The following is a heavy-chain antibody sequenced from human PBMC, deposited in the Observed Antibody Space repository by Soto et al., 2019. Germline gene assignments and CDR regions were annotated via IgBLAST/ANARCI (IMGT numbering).Heavy chain of an antibody. CDR1: GFTFSTYS. Sequence: EVQLVESGGGLVQPGGSLRLSCAASGFTFSTYSMNWVRQAPGKGLEWVSYISSSSSTIYYAASVKGRFTISRDNAKNSLYLQMNSLRDEDTAVYYCIGDGGATDSFDPWGQGTLVTVSS. D-gene: IGHD1-26*01. V-gene: IGHV3-48*02. J-gene: IGHJ5*02. CDR3: IGDGGATDSFDP. CDR2: ISSSSSTI.